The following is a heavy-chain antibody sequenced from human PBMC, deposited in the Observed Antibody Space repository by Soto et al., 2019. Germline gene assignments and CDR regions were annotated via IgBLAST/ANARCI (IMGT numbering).Heavy chain of an antibody. V-gene: IGHV3-7*01. CDR1: GFTFSNFW. Sequence: GGSLRLSCTASGFTFSNFWMNWVRQAPGKGLEWVANIKEDGSEKYFVDSVKGRFTISRDNAKNSLYLEMNSVRAEDTAVYYCARDLGRTAAGYYYYYAMDVWGQGTTVTVSS. D-gene: IGHD2-2*01. J-gene: IGHJ6*02. CDR3: ARDLGRTAAGYYYYYAMDV. CDR2: IKEDGSEK.